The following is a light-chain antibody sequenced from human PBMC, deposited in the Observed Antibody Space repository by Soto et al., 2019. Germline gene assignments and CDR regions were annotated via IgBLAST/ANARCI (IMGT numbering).Light chain of an antibody. J-gene: IGLJ2*01. Sequence: QSALTQPPSASGSPGQSVTISCTGTSSDVGGYKYVSWYQQHPGKAPKLMIYEVSKRPSGAPDRFSGSKSGNTASLTVSGLQAEDEADYYCSSYADRHNVLFGGGTKLTVL. CDR1: SSDVGGYKY. V-gene: IGLV2-8*01. CDR2: EVS. CDR3: SSYADRHNVL.